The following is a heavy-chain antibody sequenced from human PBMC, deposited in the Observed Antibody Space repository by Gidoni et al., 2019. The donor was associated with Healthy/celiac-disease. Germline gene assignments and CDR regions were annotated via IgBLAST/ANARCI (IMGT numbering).Heavy chain of an antibody. CDR1: GFTFGSYA. Sequence: EVQLLESGGGLVQPGGSLRLSWAASGFTFGSYAMGWVRQAPGKGLEWVSAISGSGGSTYYADSVKGRFTISRDNSKNTLYLQMNSLRAEDTAVYYCAKGGSGYYGSGRRMDVWGQGTTVTVSS. CDR3: AKGGSGYYGSGRRMDV. CDR2: ISGSGGST. V-gene: IGHV3-23*01. J-gene: IGHJ6*02. D-gene: IGHD3-10*01.